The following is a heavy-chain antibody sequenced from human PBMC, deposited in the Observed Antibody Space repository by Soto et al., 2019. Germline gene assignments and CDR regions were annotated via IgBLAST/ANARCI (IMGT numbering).Heavy chain of an antibody. J-gene: IGHJ3*02. Sequence: QVQLVQSGSEVKKPGASVKVSCKASGYTFTVYYMHGVRPAPGQGLEWMGWINPNSGGTNYAEKFQGRVTMTRDTSISTAYMEIGMLRSDDTVVYYCARVSGRDGYREAFAIWGQGTMVPVSS. CDR2: INPNSGGT. D-gene: IGHD5-12*01. CDR3: ARVSGRDGYREAFAI. V-gene: IGHV1-2*02. CDR1: GYTFTVYY.